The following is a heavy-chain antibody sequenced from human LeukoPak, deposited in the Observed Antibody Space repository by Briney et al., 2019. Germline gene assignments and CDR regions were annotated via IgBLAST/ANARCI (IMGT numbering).Heavy chain of an antibody. V-gene: IGHV3-9*01. D-gene: IGHD2-2*01. J-gene: IGHJ4*02. CDR1: GFTFSNYA. Sequence: GGSLRLSCAASGFTFSNYAMSWVRQAPGKGLEWVSGISWNSGNIGYADSVKGRFTISRDNAKNSLFLQMNSLRAEDTALYYCAKDYCSSTTCYYNYWGQGTLVTVSS. CDR2: ISWNSGNI. CDR3: AKDYCSSTTCYYNY.